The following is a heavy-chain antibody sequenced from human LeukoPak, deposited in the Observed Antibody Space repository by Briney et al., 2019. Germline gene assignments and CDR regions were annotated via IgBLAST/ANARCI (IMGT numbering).Heavy chain of an antibody. CDR1: GFIFNKFG. J-gene: IGHJ4*02. D-gene: IGHD4-23*01. CDR3: TKDFRHDGGQD. CDR2: INGNGAST. Sequence: GGSLRLSCVVSGFIFNKFGMSWVRQAPGKGPEWVSTINGNGASTHYAESVQGRFTISRDNSKNTLYLQMNSLRADDTALYYCTKDFRHDGGQDWGQGSPVTVSS. V-gene: IGHV3-23*01.